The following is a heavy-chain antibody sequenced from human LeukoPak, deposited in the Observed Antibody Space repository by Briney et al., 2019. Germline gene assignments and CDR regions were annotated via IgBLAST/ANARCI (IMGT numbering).Heavy chain of an antibody. D-gene: IGHD3-10*01. CDR3: ARNYGPGTNNWFDP. CDR1: GGSISSYY. CDR2: IYYSGST. V-gene: IGHV4-59*08. J-gene: IGHJ5*02. Sequence: SETLSLTCTVSGGSISSYYWSWIRQPPGKGLEWFGYIYYSGSTNYNPSLKSRVTISVDTSKNQFSLKLSSVTAADTAVYYCARNYGPGTNNWFDPWGQGTLVTVSS.